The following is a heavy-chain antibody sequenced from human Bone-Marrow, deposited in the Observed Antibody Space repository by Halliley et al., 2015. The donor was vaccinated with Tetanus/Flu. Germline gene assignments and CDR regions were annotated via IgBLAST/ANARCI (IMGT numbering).Heavy chain of an antibody. Sequence: IKPNGGNTNYAQMFQGRVPMARDASTSTVYMELSSLRSDDTAVYYCARKGMISDAWDTNWFDPWGQGTLVTVSS. V-gene: IGHV1-46*01. CDR3: ARKGMISDAWDTNWFDP. CDR2: IKPNGGNT. D-gene: IGHD3-22*01. J-gene: IGHJ5*02.